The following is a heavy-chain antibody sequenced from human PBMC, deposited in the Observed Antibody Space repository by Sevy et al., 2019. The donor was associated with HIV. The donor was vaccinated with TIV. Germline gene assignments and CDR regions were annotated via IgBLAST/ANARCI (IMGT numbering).Heavy chain of an antibody. V-gene: IGHV1-46*03. J-gene: IGHJ5*02. CDR2: INPSGGST. CDR3: ARGGYCSSTSCYHFGLDWFDP. D-gene: IGHD2-2*01. CDR1: GYTFTSYY. Sequence: ASVKVSCKASGYTFTSYYMHWVRQAPGQGLEWMVIINPSGGSTSYAQKFQGRVTMTRDTSTSTVYMELSSLRSEDTAVYYCARGGYCSSTSCYHFGLDWFDPWGQGTLVTVSS.